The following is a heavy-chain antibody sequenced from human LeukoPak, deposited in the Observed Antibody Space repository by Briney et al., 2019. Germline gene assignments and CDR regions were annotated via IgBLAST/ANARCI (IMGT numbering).Heavy chain of an antibody. J-gene: IGHJ3*02. CDR2: ISGSGGST. D-gene: IGHD1-26*01. V-gene: IGHV3-23*01. Sequence: GGSLRLSCAASGFTFSSYAMSWVRQAPGKGPEWVSAISGSGGSTYYADSVKGRFTISRDNSKNTLYLQMNSLRAEDTAVYYCAKDFRYSGSYLGGDAFDIWGQGTMVTVSS. CDR1: GFTFSSYA. CDR3: AKDFRYSGSYLGGDAFDI.